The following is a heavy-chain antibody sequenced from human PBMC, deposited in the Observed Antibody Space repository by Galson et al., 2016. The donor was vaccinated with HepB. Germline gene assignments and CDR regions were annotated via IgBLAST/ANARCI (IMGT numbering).Heavy chain of an antibody. CDR1: GFIFTSYA. V-gene: IGHV3-30*18. CDR3: AENWNYVIRGSDYYTMDI. CDR2: ISYDDNNY. D-gene: IGHD1-7*01. J-gene: IGHJ6*02. Sequence: SLRLSCAASGFIFTSYAMHWVRQAPGKGLEWVAVISYDDNNYYYADSVKGRFTISRDNSENTLYLQMNSLRAEDTAVYYCAENWNYVIRGSDYYTMDIWGQGTTVTVSS.